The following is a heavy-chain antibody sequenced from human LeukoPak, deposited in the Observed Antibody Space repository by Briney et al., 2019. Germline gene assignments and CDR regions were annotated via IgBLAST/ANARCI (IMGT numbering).Heavy chain of an antibody. V-gene: IGHV3-30*18. J-gene: IGHJ6*02. CDR3: AKPPSEVYSGSYYELPYYYYGMDV. D-gene: IGHD1-26*01. CDR2: ISYDGSNK. Sequence: GGSLRLSCAASGFTFSSYGMHWVRQAPGKGLEWVAVISYDGSNKYYADSVKGRFTISRDNSKNTLYLQMNSLRAEDTAVYYCAKPPSEVYSGSYYELPYYYYGMDVWGQGTTVTVSS. CDR1: GFTFSSYG.